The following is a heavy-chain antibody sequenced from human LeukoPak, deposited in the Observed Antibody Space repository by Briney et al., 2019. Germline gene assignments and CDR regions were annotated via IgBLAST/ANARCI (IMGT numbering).Heavy chain of an antibody. CDR3: ASRGYNSGWFKY. J-gene: IGHJ4*02. CDR1: GFTFSSYA. Sequence: GGSLRLSCAASGFTFSSYAMSWVRQAPGKGLEWVSAISGSGGDTYYADSVKGRFTISRDNCENTLYLQMNSLRVEDTALYYCASRGYNSGWFKYWGQGALVTVSS. V-gene: IGHV3-23*01. CDR2: ISGSGGDT. D-gene: IGHD6-19*01.